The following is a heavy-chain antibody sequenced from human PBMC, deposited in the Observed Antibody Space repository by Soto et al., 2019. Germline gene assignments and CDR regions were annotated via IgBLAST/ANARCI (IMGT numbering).Heavy chain of an antibody. Sequence: GASVQVSCKASGGTFSSYAISWVRQAPGQGLEWMGGIIPIFGTANYAQKFQGRVTITADESTSTAYMELSSLRSEDTAVYYCARSGGSGSDYWGQGTLVTVSS. D-gene: IGHD3-22*01. V-gene: IGHV1-69*13. CDR2: IIPIFGTA. J-gene: IGHJ4*02. CDR3: ARSGGSGSDY. CDR1: GGTFSSYA.